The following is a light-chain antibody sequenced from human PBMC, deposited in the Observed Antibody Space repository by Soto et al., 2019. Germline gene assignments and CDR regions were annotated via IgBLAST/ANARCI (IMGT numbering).Light chain of an antibody. CDR1: QSISSY. CDR3: QQTYSFPIT. CDR2: AAS. Sequence: DPQMNQSPSSLPASVGDSIAITCRASQSISSYLNWYQQKPGKAPKLLISAASILQSGVPSRFSGSGSGTDFTLTISNLQPEDFAGYYCQQTYSFPITFGQGTRLEIK. J-gene: IGKJ5*01. V-gene: IGKV1-39*01.